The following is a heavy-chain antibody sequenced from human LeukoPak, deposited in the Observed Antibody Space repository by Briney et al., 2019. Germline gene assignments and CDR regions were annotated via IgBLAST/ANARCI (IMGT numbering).Heavy chain of an antibody. Sequence: PGGSLRLSCAASGFIFDDYGMNWVRHAPGKGLEWVSGINWSGGRTGYGDSLKGRFTISRDNAKNTLYLQMNSLRVEDTALCYCARDLTRADNWGQGTLVTVSS. CDR2: INWSGGRT. J-gene: IGHJ4*02. D-gene: IGHD1/OR15-1a*01. CDR3: ARDLTRADN. CDR1: GFIFDDYG. V-gene: IGHV3-20*04.